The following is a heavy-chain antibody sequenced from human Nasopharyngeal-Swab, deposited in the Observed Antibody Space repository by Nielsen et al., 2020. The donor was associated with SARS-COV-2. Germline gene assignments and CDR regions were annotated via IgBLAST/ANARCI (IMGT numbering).Heavy chain of an antibody. CDR1: GFNFGSYN. CDR3: ARDGLQWLVPDH. Sequence: GESLKISCAASGFNFGSYNMHWVRQAPGEGLEWVAVLYYDGTKDFYGDSVKGRFTISRDNSKNTLYLEMNSLRPEDTAVYYCARDGLQWLVPDHWGQGTLVTVSS. CDR2: LYYDGTKD. D-gene: IGHD6-19*01. V-gene: IGHV3-33*01. J-gene: IGHJ4*02.